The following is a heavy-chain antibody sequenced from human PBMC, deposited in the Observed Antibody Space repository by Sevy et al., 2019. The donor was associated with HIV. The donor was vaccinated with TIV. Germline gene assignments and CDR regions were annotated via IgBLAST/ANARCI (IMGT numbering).Heavy chain of an antibody. CDR1: GVTFSSYA. D-gene: IGHD3-22*01. CDR2: ISGHGGST. V-gene: IGHV3-23*01. CDR3: AKDSGISAQIVVALRY. Sequence: GGCLRLSCADSGVTFSSYAMSWVRQAPGKGLEWVSTISGHGGSTYYAGAVKGRFTISRDNSKKMVYLQMNSLRAEDTAVYYCAKDSGISAQIVVALRYWGQGTQVTVSS. J-gene: IGHJ4*02.